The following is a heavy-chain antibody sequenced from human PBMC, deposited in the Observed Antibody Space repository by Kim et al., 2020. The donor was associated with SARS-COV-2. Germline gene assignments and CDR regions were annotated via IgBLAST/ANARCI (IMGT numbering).Heavy chain of an antibody. CDR2: ISSSSSYT. Sequence: GGSLRLSCAASGFTFSDYYMSWIRQAPGKGLEWVSYISSSSSYTNYADSVKGRFTISRDNAKNSLYLQMNSLRAEDTAVYYCARTTDGSHYYYYGMDVWGQGTTVTVSS. D-gene: IGHD4-17*01. CDR1: GFTFSDYY. CDR3: ARTTDGSHYYYYGMDV. V-gene: IGHV3-11*06. J-gene: IGHJ6*02.